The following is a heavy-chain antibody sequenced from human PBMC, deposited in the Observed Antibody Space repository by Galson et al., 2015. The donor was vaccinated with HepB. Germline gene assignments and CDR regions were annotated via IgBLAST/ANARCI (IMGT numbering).Heavy chain of an antibody. CDR2: ISAYNGNT. D-gene: IGHD3-3*01. Sequence: SVKVSCKASGYTFTSYGISWVRQAPGQGLEWMGWISAYNGNTNYAQKLQGRVTMTTDTSTSTAYMELRSLRSDDTAVYYCARDNLGYDFWSGYSNWFDPWGQGTLVTVSS. CDR3: ARDNLGYDFWSGYSNWFDP. CDR1: GYTFTSYG. J-gene: IGHJ5*02. V-gene: IGHV1-18*01.